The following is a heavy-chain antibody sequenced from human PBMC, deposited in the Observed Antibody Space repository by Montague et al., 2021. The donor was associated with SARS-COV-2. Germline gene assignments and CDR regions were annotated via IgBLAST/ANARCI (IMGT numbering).Heavy chain of an antibody. V-gene: IGHV4-34*01. CDR3: ASPPFGVAPYYFDY. Sequence: SETLSLTCAVYGWSFSGYYWSLTRQPPGKGLEWMGEINLSGSSNYNPSLKSRVTISVDTSKNQISLKLSSVTAADTSVYYCASPPFGVAPYYFDYWGQGTLAAVSS. D-gene: IGHD3-3*01. CDR1: GWSFSGYY. J-gene: IGHJ4*02. CDR2: INLSGSS.